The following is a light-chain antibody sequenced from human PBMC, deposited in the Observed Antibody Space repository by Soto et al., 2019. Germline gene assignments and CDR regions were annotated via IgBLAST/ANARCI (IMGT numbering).Light chain of an antibody. V-gene: IGLV2-14*01. CDR3: SSYTAASTLDVV. CDR2: EVT. CDR1: SSDGDS. Sequence: QSALTQPASVSGSPGQSITISCSGTSSDGDSVSWYQQHPGKAPKLIIYEVTNRPSGVSNRFSGSKSDYTASLTIFGLQAEDEADYYCSSYTAASTLDVVFGGGTKVTVL. J-gene: IGLJ2*01.